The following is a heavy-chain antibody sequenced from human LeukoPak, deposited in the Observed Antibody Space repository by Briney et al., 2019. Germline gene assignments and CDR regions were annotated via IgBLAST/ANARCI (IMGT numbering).Heavy chain of an antibody. CDR2: IWYDGSNK. J-gene: IGHJ4*02. CDR1: GFTFSSYG. CDR3: ARDSENSGYDFLGDY. V-gene: IGHV3-33*01. Sequence: PGRSPRLSCAASGFTFSSYGMHWVRQAPGKGLEWVAVIWYDGSNKYYADSVKGRFTISRDNSKNTLYPQMNSLRAEDTAVYYCARDSENSGYDFLGDYWGQGTLVTVSS. D-gene: IGHD5-12*01.